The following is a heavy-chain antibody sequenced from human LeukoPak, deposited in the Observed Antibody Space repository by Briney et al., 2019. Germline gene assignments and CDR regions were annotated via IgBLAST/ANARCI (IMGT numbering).Heavy chain of an antibody. J-gene: IGHJ3*02. D-gene: IGHD2-15*01. CDR2: IYPGDSDT. V-gene: IGHV5-51*01. CDR1: GYSFTSFW. Sequence: GESLKISCKGSGYSFTSFWIAWVRQMPGKGLEWMGIIYPGDSDTRYSPSFQGQVTISTDKSISTAYLQWSSLKASDTAMYYCARQYCSGGSCYPNAFDIWGQGTMVTVSS. CDR3: ARQYCSGGSCYPNAFDI.